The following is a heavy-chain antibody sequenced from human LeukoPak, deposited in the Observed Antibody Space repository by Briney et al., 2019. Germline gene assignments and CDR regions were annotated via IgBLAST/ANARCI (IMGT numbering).Heavy chain of an antibody. D-gene: IGHD1-26*01. J-gene: IGHJ4*02. CDR2: IRSKANSYAT. Sequence: GGSLRLSCAASGFTFSGSAMHWVRQASGKGLEWVGRIRSKANSYATAYAASVKGRFTISRDDSKNTAYLQMNSLKTEDTAVYYCTLIPDRPGGSFEFDYWGQGTLVTVSS. CDR3: TLIPDRPGGSFEFDY. CDR1: GFTFSGSA. V-gene: IGHV3-73*01.